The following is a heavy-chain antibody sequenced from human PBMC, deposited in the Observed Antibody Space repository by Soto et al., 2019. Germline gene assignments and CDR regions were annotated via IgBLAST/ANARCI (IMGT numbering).Heavy chain of an antibody. CDR3: AKNGQPPYYYYGLDV. J-gene: IGHJ6*02. V-gene: IGHV1-18*01. Sequence: ASVKVSCKASGYTFTRYGISWVRQAPGQGLEWMGWISGYNGDTNYAQKFQGRVSMTIDTSTTTAFMELRSLTSDDTAVYYCAKNGQPPYYYYGLDVWGQGTKVTVSS. CDR1: GYTFTRYG. D-gene: IGHD2-8*01. CDR2: ISGYNGDT.